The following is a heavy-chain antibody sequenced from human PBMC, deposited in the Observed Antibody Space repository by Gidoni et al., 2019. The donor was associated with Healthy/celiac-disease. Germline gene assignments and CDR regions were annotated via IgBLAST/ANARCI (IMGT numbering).Heavy chain of an antibody. V-gene: IGHV4-39*01. Sequence: DGLEWIGSIYYSGSTYFNPSRKSRVTISVDTSKNQFSLKLSSVTAADTAVYYCARHLFDYGDYNWFDPRGQGTLVTVSS. J-gene: IGHJ5*02. CDR2: IYYSGST. D-gene: IGHD4-17*01. CDR3: ARHLFDYGDYNWFDP.